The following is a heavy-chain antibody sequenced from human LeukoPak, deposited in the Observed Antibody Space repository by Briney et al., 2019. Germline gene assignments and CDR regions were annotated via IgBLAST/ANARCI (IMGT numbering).Heavy chain of an antibody. V-gene: IGHV1-8*03. CDR2: MNPNSGNT. CDR1: GGTFSSYA. Sequence: ASVKVSCKASGGTFSSYAINWVRQATGQGLEWMGWMNPNSGNTGYAQKFQGRVTITRNTSISTAYMELSSLGSEDTAVYYCARASKTRDIVVVPAAILGYYYYYMDVWGKGTTVTVSS. D-gene: IGHD2-2*02. CDR3: ARASKTRDIVVVPAAILGYYYYYMDV. J-gene: IGHJ6*03.